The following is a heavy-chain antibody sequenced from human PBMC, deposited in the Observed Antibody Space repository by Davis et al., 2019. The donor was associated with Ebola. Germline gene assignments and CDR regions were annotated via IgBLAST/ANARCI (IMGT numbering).Heavy chain of an antibody. CDR3: AYGGNSGY. Sequence: GGSLRLSCAASGFTFSGSAMHWVRQASGKGLEWVGRIRSKANSYATAYAASVKGRFTISRDDSKNTAYLQINSLKTEDTAVYYCAYGGNSGYWGQGTLVTVSS. V-gene: IGHV3-73*01. J-gene: IGHJ4*02. CDR2: IRSKANSYAT. CDR1: GFTFSGSA. D-gene: IGHD4-23*01.